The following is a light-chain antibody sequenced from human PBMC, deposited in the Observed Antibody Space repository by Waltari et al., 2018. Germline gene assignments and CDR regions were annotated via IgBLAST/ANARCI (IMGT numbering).Light chain of an antibody. CDR1: QSVLYSSNNNNY. Sequence: DIVMTQSPDSLAVSLGERATINSKSSQSVLYSSNNNNYLAWSQQKPGQPPKLLFYWASTRESGVPDRFSGSGSGTDFTLTIGSLQAEDVAVYYCQQYYSTLYTFGQGTKLEIK. CDR2: WAS. V-gene: IGKV4-1*01. J-gene: IGKJ2*01. CDR3: QQYYSTLYT.